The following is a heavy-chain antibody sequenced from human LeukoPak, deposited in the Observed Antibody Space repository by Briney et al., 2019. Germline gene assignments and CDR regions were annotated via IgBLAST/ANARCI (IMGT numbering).Heavy chain of an antibody. CDR2: IYYSGST. V-gene: IGHV4-38-2*02. CDR3: ARVGGSGSYFIFDY. J-gene: IGHJ4*02. Sequence: SETLSLTCTVSGYSISSGYYWGWIRQPPGKGLEWIGYIYYSGSTNYNPSLKSRVTISVDTSKNQFSLKLSSVTAADTAVYYCARVGGSGSYFIFDYWGQGTLVTVSS. CDR1: GYSISSGYY. D-gene: IGHD3-10*01.